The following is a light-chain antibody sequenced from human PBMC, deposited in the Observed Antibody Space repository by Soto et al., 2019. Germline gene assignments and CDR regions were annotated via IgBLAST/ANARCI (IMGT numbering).Light chain of an antibody. Sequence: QSALAQPASVSGSPGQSITISCSGTSSDVGSYNLVSWYQQHPGKAPKIVIYDDTKRASGVSNRFSGSKSVNTASLTISGLQAEDEADSYCCSYVIGGTVIFGGGTKLTVL. CDR3: CSYVIGGTVI. CDR2: DDT. J-gene: IGLJ2*01. CDR1: SSDVGSYNL. V-gene: IGLV2-23*01.